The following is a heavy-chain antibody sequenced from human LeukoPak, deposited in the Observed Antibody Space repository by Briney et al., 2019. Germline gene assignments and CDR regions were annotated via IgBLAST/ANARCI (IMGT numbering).Heavy chain of an antibody. J-gene: IGHJ4*02. CDR1: TGSINSYY. D-gene: IGHD2-15*01. CDR3: ARDRASAGGFDY. CDR2: IYYSGTT. V-gene: IGHV4-59*01. Sequence: KPSETLSLTCTVSTGSINSYYWSWIRQPPGKGLEWIGYIYYSGTTNYNPSLQSRVTISVATSKNQFSLKLSSVTAADTALYYCARDRASAGGFDYWGQGTLVTVSS.